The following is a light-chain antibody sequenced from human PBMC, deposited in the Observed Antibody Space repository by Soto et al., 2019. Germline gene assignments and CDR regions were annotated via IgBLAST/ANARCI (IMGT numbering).Light chain of an antibody. CDR3: SSFTGSNYV. Sequence: ALTQPVSVSGSPGQSITISCTGTISDVGGYNFVSWYQQYPGKAPKLMICDVSNRPSGVSNRFSGSKSGNTASLTISGLQAEDEADYYCSSFTGSNYVFGTGTKVTVL. J-gene: IGLJ1*01. CDR2: DVS. CDR1: ISDVGGYNF. V-gene: IGLV2-14*03.